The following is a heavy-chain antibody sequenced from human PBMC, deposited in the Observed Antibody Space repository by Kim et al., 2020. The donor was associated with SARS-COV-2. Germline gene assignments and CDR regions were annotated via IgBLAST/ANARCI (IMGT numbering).Heavy chain of an antibody. J-gene: IGHJ4*02. Sequence: GGSLRLSCAASVFSFANYWMTWVRQGPEKGLEWLANIKGDGRDQYYADSVKGRFTISRDNAKNSLYLQMNSLRTEDTAVYYCASRPHDNSGYYWSVFVYWGPETVVTVSS. CDR3: ASRPHDNSGYYWSVFVY. D-gene: IGHD3-22*01. V-gene: IGHV3-7*01. CDR1: VFSFANYW. CDR2: IKGDGRDQ.